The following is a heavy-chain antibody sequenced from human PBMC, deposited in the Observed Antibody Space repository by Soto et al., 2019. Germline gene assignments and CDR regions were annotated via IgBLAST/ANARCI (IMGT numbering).Heavy chain of an antibody. J-gene: IGHJ4*02. D-gene: IGHD3-10*01. CDR1: GFTFSSYW. CDR3: ARDGISGSYYSMFPNHLYFDY. CDR2: IKQDGSEK. V-gene: IGHV3-7*05. Sequence: PGGSLRLSCAASGFTFSSYWMGWVRQAPGKGLEWVANIKQDGSEKYYVDSVKGRFTISRDNAKNSLYLQMNSLRAEDTAVYYCARDGISGSYYSMFPNHLYFDYWGQGTLVTVSS.